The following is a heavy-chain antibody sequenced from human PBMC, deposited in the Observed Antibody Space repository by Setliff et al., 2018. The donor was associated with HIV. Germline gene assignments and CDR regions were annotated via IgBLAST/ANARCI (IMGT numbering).Heavy chain of an antibody. CDR3: ARGPLYGYDRGYFDY. J-gene: IGHJ4*02. CDR1: GGVFSTYG. CDR2: IIPVASIP. Sequence: EASVKVSCKASGGVFSTYGMHWVRQAPGQGFEWVGGIIPVASIPNYAQKFQDRVTITADESTTTVYMEMRSLTSGDTALYYCARGPLYGYDRGYFDYWGQGTLVTVSS. D-gene: IGHD5-12*01. V-gene: IGHV1-69*10.